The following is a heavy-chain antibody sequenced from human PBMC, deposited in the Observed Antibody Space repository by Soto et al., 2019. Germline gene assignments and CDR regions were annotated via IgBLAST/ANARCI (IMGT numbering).Heavy chain of an antibody. J-gene: IGHJ4*02. CDR3: AHAGDYDLLTFDH. CDR1: GFSLSTYDMG. CDR2: IYWDDDK. V-gene: IGHV2-5*02. Sequence: QITLKESRPTLVSPAQTLTLTCAFSGFSLSTYDMGVAWIRQPPGKALEWLALIYWDDDKRYSPSLKDRLAIPKDTYSNQVVLTITNMDPGDTATYFCAHAGDYDLLTFDHWGPGTLVTVSS. D-gene: IGHD4-17*01.